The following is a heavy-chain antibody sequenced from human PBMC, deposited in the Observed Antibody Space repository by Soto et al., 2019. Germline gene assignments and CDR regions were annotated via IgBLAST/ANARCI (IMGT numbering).Heavy chain of an antibody. V-gene: IGHV3-21*01. Sequence: EVQLVESGGGLVNPGGSLRLSCAASGFTFSSYSMNWVRQAPGKGLEWVASISSSSSYIYYADSVKGRFTISRDNAKNSLYLQMNSLRAEDTAVYYCARDLMNYYGSGSYSSFDYWCQGTLVTVSS. J-gene: IGHJ4*02. CDR2: ISSSSSYI. CDR3: ARDLMNYYGSGSYSSFDY. D-gene: IGHD3-10*01. CDR1: GFTFSSYS.